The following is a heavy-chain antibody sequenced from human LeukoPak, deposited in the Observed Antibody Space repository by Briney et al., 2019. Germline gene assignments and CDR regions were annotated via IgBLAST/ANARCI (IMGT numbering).Heavy chain of an antibody. CDR2: IYYSGST. CDR3: AREGTTVVTPSHAFDI. V-gene: IGHV4-61*01. Sequence: SETLSLTCTVSGGSVSSGSYYRSWIRQPPGKGLEWIGYIYYSGSTNYNPSLKSRVTISVDTSKNQFSLKLSSVTAADTAVYYCAREGTTVVTPSHAFDIWGQGTMVTVSS. J-gene: IGHJ3*02. CDR1: GGSVSSGSYY. D-gene: IGHD4-23*01.